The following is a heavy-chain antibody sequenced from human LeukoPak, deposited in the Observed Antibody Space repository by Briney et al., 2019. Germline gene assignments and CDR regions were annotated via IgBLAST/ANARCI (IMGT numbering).Heavy chain of an antibody. Sequence: SETLSLTCTVSGGSISSGGYYWSWIRQHPGKGLEWIGYIYYSGSTYYNPSLKSRVTISVDTSKNQFSLKLSSVTAADTAVYYCARVGEIAAADYYYGMDVWGQGTTVTVSS. CDR3: ARVGEIAAADYYYGMDV. D-gene: IGHD6-13*01. CDR1: GGSISSGGYY. J-gene: IGHJ6*02. CDR2: IYYSGST. V-gene: IGHV4-31*03.